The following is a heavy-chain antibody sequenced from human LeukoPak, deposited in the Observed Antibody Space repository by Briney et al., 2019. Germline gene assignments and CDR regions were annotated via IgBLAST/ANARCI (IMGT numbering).Heavy chain of an antibody. V-gene: IGHV3-23*01. D-gene: IGHD3-10*01. J-gene: IGHJ6*02. CDR3: AKVPYSDYGSGRPPLDV. CDR2: ISDSGGST. Sequence: QAGGSLRLSCTASGFIFSNYAMSWVREAPGNGLEWVSTISDSGGSTHYADSVKGRFTISRDNSKNTLYLQMTSLRAEDTAIHYCAKVPYSDYGSGRPPLDVWGQGTAGVVSS. CDR1: GFIFSNYA.